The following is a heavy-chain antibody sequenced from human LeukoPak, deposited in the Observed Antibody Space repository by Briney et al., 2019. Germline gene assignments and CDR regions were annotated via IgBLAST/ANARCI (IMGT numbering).Heavy chain of an antibody. CDR1: GYTFTSYD. CDR3: ARDSPPPRRYFDWSRSAGFDY. CDR2: MNPNSGNT. V-gene: IGHV1-8*01. D-gene: IGHD3-9*01. J-gene: IGHJ4*02. Sequence: GASVKVSCKASGYTFTSYDINWVRQATGQGLEWMGWMNPNSGNTGYAQKFQGRVTMTRNTSISTAYMELSSLRSEDTAVYYCARDSPPPRRYFDWSRSAGFDYWGQGTLVTVSS.